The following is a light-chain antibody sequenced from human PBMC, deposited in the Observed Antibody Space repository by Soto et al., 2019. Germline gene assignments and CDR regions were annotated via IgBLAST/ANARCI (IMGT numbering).Light chain of an antibody. J-gene: IGLJ3*02. Sequence: QSVSESLGKTVTISCTGSSDSIASYYVQWYQQRPGSAPTAVIYEDNQRPSGVPDRFSGSIDRASNSASLTISGLKTEDEADYYCQSYDSSNPWVFGGGTKVTVL. CDR1: SDSIASYY. V-gene: IGLV6-57*02. CDR2: EDN. CDR3: QSYDSSNPWV.